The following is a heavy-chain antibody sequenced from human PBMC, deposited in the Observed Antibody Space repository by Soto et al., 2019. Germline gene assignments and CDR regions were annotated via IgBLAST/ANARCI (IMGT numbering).Heavy chain of an antibody. CDR1: GFTFSNYA. D-gene: IGHD5-12*01. J-gene: IGHJ4*02. CDR2: ISGSGDST. Sequence: PGGSLRLSCAASGFTFSNYAMSWVRQAPGKGLEWVSCISGSGDSTYYADSVKGRFASPRDNYKYTLYLQRSSLRTEDTSLYYCAKSDSTSNSGYDSFDCWGKGT. V-gene: IGHV3-23*01. CDR3: AKSDSTSNSGYDSFDC.